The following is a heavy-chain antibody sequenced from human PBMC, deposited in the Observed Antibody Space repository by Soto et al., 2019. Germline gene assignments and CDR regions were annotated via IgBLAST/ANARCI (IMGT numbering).Heavy chain of an antibody. V-gene: IGHV4-4*07. CDR1: GGYMSSYY. J-gene: IGHJ3*02. Sequence: SQTLSLTGTVSGGYMSSYYWSWIRQPAGKGLEWIGRIYTSGRTNYNPSLKSRVTMSVDTSKKQFSLKLSSVTAADTAVYYCASHGSVAAFDIWGQGTMVTVSS. D-gene: IGHD5-12*01. CDR3: ASHGSVAAFDI. CDR2: IYTSGRT.